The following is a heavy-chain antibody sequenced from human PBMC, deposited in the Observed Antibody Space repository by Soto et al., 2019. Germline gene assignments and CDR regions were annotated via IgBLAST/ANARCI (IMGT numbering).Heavy chain of an antibody. V-gene: IGHV4-30-2*01. CDR3: ARQVKSGSGSYQRWFDP. CDR2: IYHSGST. D-gene: IGHD3-10*01. J-gene: IGHJ5*02. Sequence: SETLSLTCAVSGGSISSGGYSWSWIRQPPGKGLEWIGYIYHSGSTYYNPSLKSRVTISVDRSKNQFSLKLSSVTAADTAVYYCARQVKSGSGSYQRWFDPWGQGTLVTVSS. CDR1: GGSISSGGYS.